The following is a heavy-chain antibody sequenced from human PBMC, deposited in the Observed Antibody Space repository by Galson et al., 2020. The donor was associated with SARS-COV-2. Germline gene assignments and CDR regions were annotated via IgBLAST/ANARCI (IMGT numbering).Heavy chain of an antibody. D-gene: IGHD5-12*01. V-gene: IGHV1-2*02. CDR1: GYTFTGYY. Sequence: ASVKVSCKASGYTFTGYYMHWVRQAPGQGLEWMGWINPNSGGTNYAQKFQGRVTMTRDTSISTAYMELSRLRSDDTAVYYCARDGGGYSGYEGGWVNGMDVWGQGTTVTVSS. CDR2: INPNSGGT. J-gene: IGHJ6*02. CDR3: ARDGGGYSGYEGGWVNGMDV.